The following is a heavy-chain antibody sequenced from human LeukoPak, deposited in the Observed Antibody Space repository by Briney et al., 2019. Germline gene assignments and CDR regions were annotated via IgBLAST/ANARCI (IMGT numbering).Heavy chain of an antibody. D-gene: IGHD3-3*01. V-gene: IGHV4-59*01. CDR3: ASTAAYYDFWSGYYGLYYFDY. CDR1: GGSISSYY. J-gene: IGHJ4*02. CDR2: IYYSGST. Sequence: PSETLSLTCTVSGGSISSYYWSWIRQPAGKGLEWIGYIYYSGSTNYNPSPKSRVTISVDTSTNQFSLKLSSVTAADTAVYYCASTAAYYDFWSGYYGLYYFDYWGQGTLVTVSS.